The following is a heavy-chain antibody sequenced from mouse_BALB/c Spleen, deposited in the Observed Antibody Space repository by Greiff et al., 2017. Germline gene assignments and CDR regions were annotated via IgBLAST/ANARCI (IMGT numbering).Heavy chain of an antibody. Sequence: EVQGVESGGGLVQPGGSLKLSCAASGFTFSSYTMSWVRQTPEKRLEWVAYISNGGGSTYYPDTVKGRFTISRDNAKNTLYLQMSSLKSEDTAMYYCARHYDPGYAMDYWGQGTSVTVSS. D-gene: IGHD2-3*01. V-gene: IGHV5-12-2*01. CDR2: ISNGGGST. J-gene: IGHJ4*01. CDR1: GFTFSSYT. CDR3: ARHYDPGYAMDY.